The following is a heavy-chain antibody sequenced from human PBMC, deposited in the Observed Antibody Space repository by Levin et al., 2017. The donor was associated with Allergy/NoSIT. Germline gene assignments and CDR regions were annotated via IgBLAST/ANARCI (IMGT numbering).Heavy chain of an antibody. V-gene: IGHV3-30-3*01. J-gene: IGHJ3*02. CDR1: GFTFSSYA. CDR3: ARDLSAAGLKYDAFDI. CDR2: ISYDGSNK. Sequence: GESLKISCAASGFTFSSYAMHWVRQAPGKGLEWVAVISYDGSNKYYADSVKGRFTISRDNSKNTLYLQMNSLRAEDTAVYYCARDLSAAGLKYDAFDIWGQGTMVTVSS. D-gene: IGHD6-19*01.